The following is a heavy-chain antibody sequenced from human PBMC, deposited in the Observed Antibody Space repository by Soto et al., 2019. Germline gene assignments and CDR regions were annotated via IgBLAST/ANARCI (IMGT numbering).Heavy chain of an antibody. D-gene: IGHD3-9*01. CDR2: IYHSGST. J-gene: IGHJ4*02. V-gene: IGHV4-30-2*01. CDR3: ARGRQYYDILTTFDY. Sequence: SETLSLTCAVSGGSISSGGYSWSWIRQPPGKGLEWIGYIYHSGSTYYNPSLKSRVTISVDTSKNQFSLKLSSVTAADTAVYYCARGRQYYDILTTFDYWGQGTLVTVSS. CDR1: GGSISSGGYS.